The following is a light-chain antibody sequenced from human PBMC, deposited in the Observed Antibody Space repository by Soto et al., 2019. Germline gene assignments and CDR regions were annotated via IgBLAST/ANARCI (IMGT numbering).Light chain of an antibody. J-gene: IGKJ1*01. CDR2: AAS. CDR3: QQRHSPPQT. Sequence: DIQMTQSPSSLSASVGDRVTITCRASQSISSSLHWYQFKPGKAPKVLIHAASSLQSGVPSRFSRSGSGTDFTLTISSLQPEDFATYYCQQRHSPPQTFGQGTKVEIK. V-gene: IGKV1-39*01. CDR1: QSISSS.